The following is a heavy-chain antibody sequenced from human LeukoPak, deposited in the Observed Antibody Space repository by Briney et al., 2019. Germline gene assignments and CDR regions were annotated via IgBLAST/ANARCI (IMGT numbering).Heavy chain of an antibody. Sequence: SGPTLVKPTQPLTLTCSFSGFSLSAIGVGVGWIRQPPVKALEWLALIYWNDDKRYTSSLESRLAIMKDTSKNQVVLTMTNMDPVDTATYYCAHRLRGERFDSTGYHRRFDYWGQGILVTVSS. D-gene: IGHD3-22*01. J-gene: IGHJ4*02. CDR1: GFSLSAIGVG. CDR2: IYWNDDK. V-gene: IGHV2-5*01. CDR3: AHRLRGERFDSTGYHRRFDY.